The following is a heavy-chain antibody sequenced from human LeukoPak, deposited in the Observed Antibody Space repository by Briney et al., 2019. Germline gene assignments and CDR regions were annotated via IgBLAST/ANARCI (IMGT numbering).Heavy chain of an antibody. CDR3: AREGGLQLWGFGY. V-gene: IGHV3-23*01. D-gene: IGHD5-18*01. CDR1: GFTLSSYG. J-gene: IGHJ4*02. Sequence: GGSLRLSCAASGFTLSSYGMSWVRQAPGKGLEWVSAISGSGGSTYYADSVKGRFTISRDNAKNSLYLQMNSLRAEDTAVYYCAREGGLQLWGFGYWGQGTLVTVSS. CDR2: ISGSGGST.